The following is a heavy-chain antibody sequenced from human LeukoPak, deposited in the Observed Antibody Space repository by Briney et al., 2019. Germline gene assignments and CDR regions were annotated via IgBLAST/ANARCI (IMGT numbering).Heavy chain of an antibody. Sequence: PGGSLRLSCAASGFTFSRHSINWVRQAPGKGLEWVSSISSSSSYIYYADSVKGRFTISRDNAKNSLYLQMNSLRAEDTAVYYCARDSYVYYMDVWGKGTTVTISS. D-gene: IGHD1-26*01. J-gene: IGHJ6*03. CDR3: ARDSYVYYMDV. CDR2: ISSSSSYI. V-gene: IGHV3-21*01. CDR1: GFTFSRHS.